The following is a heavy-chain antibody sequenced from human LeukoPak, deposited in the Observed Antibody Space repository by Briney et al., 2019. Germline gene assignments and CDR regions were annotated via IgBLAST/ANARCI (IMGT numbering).Heavy chain of an antibody. CDR1: GFTFSRYW. V-gene: IGHV3-7*01. D-gene: IGHD4-23*01. J-gene: IGHJ5*02. CDR2: IKEDGSEK. Sequence: GGSLRLSCAASGFTFSRYWMSWVRQAPGKGLEWVANIKEDGSEKYYVDSVKGRFTISRDNAKNSLYLQMNSLRAEDTAVYYCAREVSAVVTPYNWFDPWGQGTLVTVSS. CDR3: AREVSAVVTPYNWFDP.